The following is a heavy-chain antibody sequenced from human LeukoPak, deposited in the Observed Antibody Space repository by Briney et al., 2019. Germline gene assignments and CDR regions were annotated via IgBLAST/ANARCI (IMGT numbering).Heavy chain of an antibody. CDR3: ASSSWSSEYFHY. V-gene: IGHV3-66*01. J-gene: IGHJ1*01. CDR1: GFTVGDNY. D-gene: IGHD6-13*01. Sequence: GGSLRLSCAASGFTVGDNYMSWVRQAPGKGLEWVSVFYSGGSTRYADSVKGRFTISRDNSKNTLYLQLNSLRAEDTAVYFCASSSWSSEYFHYWGQGTLVTVSS. CDR2: FYSGGST.